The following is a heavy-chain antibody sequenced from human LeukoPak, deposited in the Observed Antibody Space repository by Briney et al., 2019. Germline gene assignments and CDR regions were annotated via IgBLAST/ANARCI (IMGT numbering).Heavy chain of an antibody. V-gene: IGHV3-7*01. CDR3: AKPLNYYDSSGYLGY. J-gene: IGHJ4*02. CDR2: IKQDGTEK. CDR1: GFTFTTYW. D-gene: IGHD3-22*01. Sequence: PGGSLRLSCAASGFTFTTYWMSWVRQAPGKGLEWVANIKQDGTEKYYVDSVKGRFTISRDNSKNTLYLQMNSLRAEDTAVYYCAKPLNYYDSSGYLGYWGQGTLVTVSS.